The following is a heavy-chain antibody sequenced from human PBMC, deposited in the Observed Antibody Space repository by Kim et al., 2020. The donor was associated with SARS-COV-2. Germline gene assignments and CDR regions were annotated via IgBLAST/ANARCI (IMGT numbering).Heavy chain of an antibody. V-gene: IGHV3-23*03. D-gene: IGHD6-6*01. J-gene: IGHJ4*02. Sequence: GGSLRLSCAASGFTFSSYAMSWVRQAPGKGLEWVSVIYSGGSSTYYADSVKGRFTISRDNSKNTLYLQMNSLRAEDTAVYYCAKGWRQQLVPFDYWGQGTLVTVSS. CDR2: IYSGGSST. CDR1: GFTFSSYA. CDR3: AKGWRQQLVPFDY.